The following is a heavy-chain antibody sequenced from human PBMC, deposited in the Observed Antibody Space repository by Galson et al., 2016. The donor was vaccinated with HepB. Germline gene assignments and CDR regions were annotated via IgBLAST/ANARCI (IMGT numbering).Heavy chain of an antibody. D-gene: IGHD3-3*01. Sequence: APGKGLEWVGRIKSKTDGGTTDYAAPVKGRFAISRDDSKNTLYLQMNRLKTEDTGVYYCTVAATYDFWSGYYMLDPWGQGTLVTVSS. J-gene: IGHJ5*02. V-gene: IGHV3-15*07. CDR3: TVAATYDFWSGYYMLDP. CDR2: IKSKTDGGTT.